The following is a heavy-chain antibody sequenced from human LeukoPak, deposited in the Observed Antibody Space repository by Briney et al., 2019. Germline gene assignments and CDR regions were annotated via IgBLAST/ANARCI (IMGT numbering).Heavy chain of an antibody. V-gene: IGHV3-23*01. Sequence: PGGSLRLSCAASGFTFSTYAMNWVRQAPGKGLEWVSAISGGGGNTYYADSVKGRFTISRDNAKNSLYLQMNSLRAEDTAVYYCARDGPYSSSVDYWGQGTLVTVSS. CDR3: ARDGPYSSSVDY. CDR2: ISGGGGNT. D-gene: IGHD6-6*01. J-gene: IGHJ4*02. CDR1: GFTFSTYA.